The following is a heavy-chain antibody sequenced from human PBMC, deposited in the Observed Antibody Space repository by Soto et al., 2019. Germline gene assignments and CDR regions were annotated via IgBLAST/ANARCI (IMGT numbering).Heavy chain of an antibody. V-gene: IGHV1-18*01. CDR2: ISAYNGNT. CDR3: ARDRGLRFFDWERANDAFDI. J-gene: IGHJ3*02. CDR1: GYTFTSYG. D-gene: IGHD3-9*01. Sequence: ASVKVSCKASGYTFTSYGISWVRQAPGQGLEWMGWISAYNGNTNYAQKPQGRVTMTTDTSTSTAYTELRSLRYDDTAVYYCARDRGLRFFDWERANDAFDIWGQVKMVTVPS.